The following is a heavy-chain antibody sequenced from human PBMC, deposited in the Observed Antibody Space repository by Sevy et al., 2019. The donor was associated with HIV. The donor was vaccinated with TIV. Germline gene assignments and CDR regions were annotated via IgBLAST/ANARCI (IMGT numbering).Heavy chain of an antibody. Sequence: SETLSLTCTVSGGSINSDHWNWIRQPPGKGLEWIGHVYYTGGTNYNPSLKNRVTISVDRTKNQFSLNLTAVTAADTAGYYCARRNDFDIWGQGTMVTVSS. J-gene: IGHJ3*02. V-gene: IGHV4-59*08. CDR1: GGSINSDH. CDR2: VYYTGGT. CDR3: ARRNDFDI.